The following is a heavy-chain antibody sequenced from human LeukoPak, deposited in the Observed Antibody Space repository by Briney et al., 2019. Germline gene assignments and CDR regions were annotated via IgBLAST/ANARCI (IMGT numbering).Heavy chain of an antibody. V-gene: IGHV1-69*13. Sequence: SVKVSCKASGGTFSSYVISWVRQAPGQGLEWMGGIIPIFGTANYAQKFQGRVTITADESTSTAYMELSSLRSEDTAVYYCARSGLMATIYRFDPWGQGTLVTVSS. J-gene: IGHJ5*02. CDR3: ARSGLMATIYRFDP. CDR2: IIPIFGTA. CDR1: GGTFSSYV. D-gene: IGHD5-24*01.